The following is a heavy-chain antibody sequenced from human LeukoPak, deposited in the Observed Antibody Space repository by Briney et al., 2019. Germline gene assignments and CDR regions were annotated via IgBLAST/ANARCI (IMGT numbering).Heavy chain of an antibody. D-gene: IGHD2-21*02. Sequence: SETLSLTCTVSGVSISSYYWSWIRQPPGKGLEWVGYIYYSGSTNYNPSLKSRVTISVDTSKNQFSLKLSSVTAADTAVYYCARAEAYCGGDCFNFDYWGQGTLVTVSS. J-gene: IGHJ4*02. CDR1: GVSISSYY. V-gene: IGHV4-59*01. CDR3: ARAEAYCGGDCFNFDY. CDR2: IYYSGST.